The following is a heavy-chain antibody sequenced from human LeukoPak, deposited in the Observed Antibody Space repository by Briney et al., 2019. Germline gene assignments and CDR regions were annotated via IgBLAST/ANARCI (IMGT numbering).Heavy chain of an antibody. D-gene: IGHD6-19*01. CDR3: AREPWGNTQWLMREDAFDI. CDR1: GFTFSSCS. V-gene: IGHV3-21*01. J-gene: IGHJ3*02. CDR2: ISSSSSYI. Sequence: PGGSLRLSYAASGFTFSSCSMSWVRQAPGKGLEWVSSISSSSSYIYYADSVKGRFTISRDNAKNSLYLQMNSLRAEDTAVYYCAREPWGNTQWLMREDAFDIWGQGTMVTVSS.